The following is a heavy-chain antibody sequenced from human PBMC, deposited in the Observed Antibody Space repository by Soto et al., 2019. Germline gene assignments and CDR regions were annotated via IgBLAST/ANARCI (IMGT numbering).Heavy chain of an antibody. CDR1: GDSVTSGNYY. CDR3: TREERFPRSWFDP. Sequence: SETLSLTCTVSGDSVTSGNYYWNWIRQPPGKGLEWIGYIYYSGNTNYSPSLKSRVTISLDTSSNQFSLRLSSVTAADTAMYFCTREERFPRSWFDPWGQGTQVTVSS. V-gene: IGHV4-61*01. D-gene: IGHD3-10*01. CDR2: IYYSGNT. J-gene: IGHJ5*02.